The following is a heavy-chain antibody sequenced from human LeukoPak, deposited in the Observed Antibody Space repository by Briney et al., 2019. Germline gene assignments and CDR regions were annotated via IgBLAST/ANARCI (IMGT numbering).Heavy chain of an antibody. V-gene: IGHV3-33*01. CDR2: IWYDGSNK. Sequence: GGSLRLSCAASGFTFSSYGMHWVRQAPGKGLEWVAVIWYDGSNKYYADSVKGRFTISRDNSKNTLYLQMNSLRAEDTAVYYCARESPTGKTGTTLPNYYYYYGMDVWGKGTTVTVSS. CDR1: GFTFSSYG. CDR3: ARESPTGKTGTTLPNYYYYYGMDV. J-gene: IGHJ6*04. D-gene: IGHD1-1*01.